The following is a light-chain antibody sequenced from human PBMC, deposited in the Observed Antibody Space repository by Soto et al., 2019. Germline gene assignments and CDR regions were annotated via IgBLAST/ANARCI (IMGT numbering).Light chain of an antibody. CDR2: GAS. J-gene: IGKJ1*01. CDR1: QNVGKNF. Sequence: EIVLTQSPGTLSLSPGERATLSCRASQNVGKNFLTWYQQKPGQAPRLLVYGASTRATGIPDRFVGSGSGTDFTLTISRLEPEDFAVYFCLPSASSPRTFGQGTTVDIK. V-gene: IGKV3-20*01. CDR3: LPSASSPRT.